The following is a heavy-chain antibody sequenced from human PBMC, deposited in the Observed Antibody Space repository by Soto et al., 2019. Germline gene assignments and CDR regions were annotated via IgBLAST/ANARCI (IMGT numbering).Heavy chain of an antibody. CDR1: GYTFTSYY. CDR3: ARDSGSYGSDNWFDP. Sequence: ASVKVSCKASGYTFTSYYMHWVRQAPGQGLEWMGIINPSGGSTSYAQKFQGRVTMTRDTSTSTVYMELSSLRSEDTAVYYCARDSGSYGSDNWFDPWGQGTLVTVSS. D-gene: IGHD5-18*01. V-gene: IGHV1-46*01. J-gene: IGHJ5*02. CDR2: INPSGGST.